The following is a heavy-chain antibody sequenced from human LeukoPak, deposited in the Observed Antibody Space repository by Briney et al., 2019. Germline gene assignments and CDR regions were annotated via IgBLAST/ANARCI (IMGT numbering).Heavy chain of an antibody. Sequence: SETLSLTCTVSGGSISSGSYHWSSLRQPAGKGLEWIGLFYTSGSTIYNPSLKSRVTISVDTSKNQFSLKLSSVTAADTAVYYCARATAYYDFWSGYRETNYYYYYMDVWGKGTTVTVSS. CDR1: GGSISSGSYH. V-gene: IGHV4-61*02. CDR2: FYTSGST. D-gene: IGHD3-3*01. J-gene: IGHJ6*03. CDR3: ARATAYYDFWSGYRETNYYYYYMDV.